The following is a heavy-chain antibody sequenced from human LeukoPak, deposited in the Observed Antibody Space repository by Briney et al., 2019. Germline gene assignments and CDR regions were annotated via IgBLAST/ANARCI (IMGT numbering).Heavy chain of an antibody. V-gene: IGHV3-23*01. Sequence: PGGSLRLSCAASGFTFSSYAMGWVRQAPGKGLEWFSSISATGVSTYFAASVRGRFTISRDNSKNTQYLQMNSLRAEDTAVYYCAKGSGRYGSGSFSDSWGQGTLVTVSS. CDR1: GFTFSSYA. CDR2: ISATGVST. CDR3: AKGSGRYGSGSFSDS. J-gene: IGHJ5*01. D-gene: IGHD3-10*01.